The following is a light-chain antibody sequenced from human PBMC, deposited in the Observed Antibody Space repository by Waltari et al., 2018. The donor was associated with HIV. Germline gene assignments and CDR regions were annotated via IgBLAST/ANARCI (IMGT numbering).Light chain of an antibody. CDR2: LGS. Sequence: DIVMIQSPLSLPVKSGEPASISCRSSQSLLHSNGYNYLDWYLQKPGQSPQLLIYLGSTRASGVPDRFSGSGSGTDFTLKINRVEAEDVGVYYCMQALQTPYAFGQGTKLEIK. V-gene: IGKV2-28*01. J-gene: IGKJ2*01. CDR1: QSLLHSNGYNY. CDR3: MQALQTPYA.